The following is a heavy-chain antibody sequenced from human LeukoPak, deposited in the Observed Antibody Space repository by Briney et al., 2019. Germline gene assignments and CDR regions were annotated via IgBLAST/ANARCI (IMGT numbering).Heavy chain of an antibody. CDR1: GFTFSSYS. CDR2: ISSSSSYI. J-gene: IGHJ4*02. CDR3: AKCLEWELLGIDY. D-gene: IGHD1-26*01. V-gene: IGHV3-21*04. Sequence: PGGSLRLSCAASGFTFSSYSMNWVRQAPGKGLEWVSSISSSSSYIYYADSVKGRFTISRDNSKDTLYLQMNSLRAEDTAVYYCAKCLEWELLGIDYWGQGTLVTVSS.